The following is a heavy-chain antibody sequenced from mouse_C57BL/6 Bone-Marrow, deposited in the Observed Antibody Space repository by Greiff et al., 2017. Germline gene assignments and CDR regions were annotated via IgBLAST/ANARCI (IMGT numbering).Heavy chain of an antibody. J-gene: IGHJ2*01. CDR1: GFNIKDYY. V-gene: IGHV14-2*01. CDR3: ASADSYDEYYFAY. D-gene: IGHD2-12*01. Sequence: VQLQQSRAELVKPGASVKLSCTASGFNIKDYYMHWVKQRTEQGLEWIGRIDPEDGETKYAPKFQGQATISADTSSNTAYLQLSSLTSEYTAVYYWASADSYDEYYFAYWGQGTTLTVSS. CDR2: IDPEDGET.